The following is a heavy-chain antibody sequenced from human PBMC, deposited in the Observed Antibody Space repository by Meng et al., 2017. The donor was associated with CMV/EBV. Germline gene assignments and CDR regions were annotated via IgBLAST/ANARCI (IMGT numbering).Heavy chain of an antibody. V-gene: IGHV3-20*04. CDR2: INWNGGST. CDR1: GFTFDDYG. J-gene: IGHJ3*02. D-gene: IGHD3-3*01. Sequence: GGSLRLSCAASGFTFDDYGMSWVRQAPGKGLEWVSGINWNGGSTGYADSVKGRFTISRDNSKNTLYLQMNSLRAEDTAVYYCAKPLYFDFGGGSGDHFDIWGQGTMVTVSS. CDR3: AKPLYFDFGGGSGDHFDI.